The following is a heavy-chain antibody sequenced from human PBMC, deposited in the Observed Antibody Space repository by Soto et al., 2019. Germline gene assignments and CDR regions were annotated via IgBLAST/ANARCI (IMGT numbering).Heavy chain of an antibody. D-gene: IGHD5-12*01. J-gene: IGHJ4*02. Sequence: GSLRLSCAASGFTFSSYGMHWVRQAPGKGLEWVSTIRASGGSTYYADSVKGRFTISRDNSMNTLFLHMNSLRAEDTAIYYCAKGGYTSPFDYWGLGTLVTVSS. CDR1: GFTFSSYG. V-gene: IGHV3-23*01. CDR3: AKGGYTSPFDY. CDR2: IRASGGST.